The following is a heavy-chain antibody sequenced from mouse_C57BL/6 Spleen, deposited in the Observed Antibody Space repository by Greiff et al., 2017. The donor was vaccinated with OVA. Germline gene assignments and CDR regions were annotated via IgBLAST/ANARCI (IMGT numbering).Heavy chain of an antibody. J-gene: IGHJ2*01. Sequence: QVQLQQPGAELVRPGSSVKLSCKASGYTFTSYWMHWVKQRPIQGLEWIGNVDPSDSETHYNQKFKDKATLTVDKSSSTAYMQLSSLTSEDSAVYYCARYYGNYFDYWGQGTTLTVSS. CDR3: ARYYGNYFDY. D-gene: IGHD2-1*01. CDR2: VDPSDSET. V-gene: IGHV1-52*01. CDR1: GYTFTSYW.